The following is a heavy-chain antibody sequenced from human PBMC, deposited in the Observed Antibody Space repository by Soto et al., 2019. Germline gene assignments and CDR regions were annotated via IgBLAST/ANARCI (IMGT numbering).Heavy chain of an antibody. V-gene: IGHV1-69*02. D-gene: IGHD2-15*01. J-gene: IGHJ6*03. CDR3: AGQVGYCSGGSCDYYYMDV. CDR2: IIPILGIA. CDR1: GGTFSSYT. Sequence: SVKVSCKASGGTFSSYTISWVRQAPGQGLEWMGRIIPILGIANYAQKFQGRVTITADKSTSTAYMELSSLRSEDTAVYYCAGQVGYCSGGSCDYYYMDVWGKGTTVNVSS.